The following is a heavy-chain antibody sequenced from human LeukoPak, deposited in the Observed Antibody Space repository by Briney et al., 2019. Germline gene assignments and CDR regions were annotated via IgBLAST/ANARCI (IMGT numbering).Heavy chain of an antibody. CDR3: ARDLDATMVAVDY. D-gene: IGHD5-18*01. V-gene: IGHV3-30*14. Sequence: GGSLRLSCAASGFAFSSYAMLWVRQAPGKGLEGVAVISYVGSIKYYADSVKGRFTISRDNFKNALYLQMNSVRGEDTAVYYCARDLDATMVAVDYWGQGTLVTVSS. CDR1: GFAFSSYA. CDR2: ISYVGSIK. J-gene: IGHJ4*02.